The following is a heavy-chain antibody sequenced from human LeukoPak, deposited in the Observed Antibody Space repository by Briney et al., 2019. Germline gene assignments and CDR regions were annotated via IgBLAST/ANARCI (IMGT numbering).Heavy chain of an antibody. Sequence: ASVKVSCKASGYTFTGYYMHWVRQAPGQGLEWMGWINPNSGGTNYAQKFQGRVTMTRDTSISTANVELSRLRSDDTAVYYCASFDSGSYSPKADYWGQGTLVTVSS. CDR1: GYTFTGYY. CDR2: INPNSGGT. J-gene: IGHJ4*02. CDR3: ASFDSGSYSPKADY. D-gene: IGHD1-26*01. V-gene: IGHV1-2*02.